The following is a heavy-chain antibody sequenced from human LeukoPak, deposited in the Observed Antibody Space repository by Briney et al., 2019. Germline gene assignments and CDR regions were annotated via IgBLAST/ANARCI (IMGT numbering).Heavy chain of an antibody. J-gene: IGHJ4*02. V-gene: IGHV3-13*01. CDR1: GFTFSSYV. CDR3: ARGDTAMAAFDY. CDR2: IGTAGDT. D-gene: IGHD5-18*01. Sequence: GGSLRLSCAASGFTFSSYVMHWVRQATGKGLEWVSAIGTAGDTYYPGSVKGRFTISRENAKNSLYLQMNSLRAGDTAVYYCARGDTAMAAFDYWGQGTLVTVSS.